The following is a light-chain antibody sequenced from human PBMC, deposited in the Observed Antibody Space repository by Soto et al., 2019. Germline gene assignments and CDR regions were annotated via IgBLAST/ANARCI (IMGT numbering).Light chain of an antibody. V-gene: IGKV2-30*01. Sequence: VVMTQSPNSLPVTLGQPASISCSSSQSLLSSDGHTYLHWFQQSPGQSPRRLIYRVSNRDSGVPDRFSGSGSGTDFTLKISRVAAEDVGVYYCMEGTHWHTFGQGTKLEI. J-gene: IGKJ2*01. CDR3: MEGTHWHT. CDR2: RVS. CDR1: QSLLSSDGHTY.